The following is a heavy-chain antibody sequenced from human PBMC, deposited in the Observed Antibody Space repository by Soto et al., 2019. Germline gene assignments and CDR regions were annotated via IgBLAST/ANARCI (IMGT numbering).Heavy chain of an antibody. D-gene: IGHD6-19*01. V-gene: IGHV4-34*01. J-gene: IGHJ6*02. Sequence: LSLTCAVYGGSFSGYYWSWIRQPPGKGLEWIGEINHSGSTNYNPSLKSRVTISVDTSKNQFSLKLSSVTAADTAVYYCARGRRYTPVAGTDYYYYYGMDVWGQGTTVTVSS. CDR1: GGSFSGYY. CDR2: INHSGST. CDR3: ARGRRYTPVAGTDYYYYYGMDV.